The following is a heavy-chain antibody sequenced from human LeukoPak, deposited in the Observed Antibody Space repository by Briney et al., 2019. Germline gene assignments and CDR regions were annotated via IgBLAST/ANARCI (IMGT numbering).Heavy chain of an antibody. V-gene: IGHV1-2*02. D-gene: IGHD1-1*01. CDR2: INPKSGGT. J-gene: IGHJ4*02. Sequence: GASVKVSCKASGYTFTDYYMHWVRQAHGQGLEWMGWINPKSGGTIYAQKFQGRVTMTRDTSISTAYLQWSSLKASDTAMYYCARSHSGTDFDYWGQGTLVTVSS. CDR3: ARSHSGTDFDY. CDR1: GYTFTDYY.